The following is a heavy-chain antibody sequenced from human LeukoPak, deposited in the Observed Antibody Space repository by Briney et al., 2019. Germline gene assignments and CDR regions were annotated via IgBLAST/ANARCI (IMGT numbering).Heavy chain of an antibody. V-gene: IGHV2-5*02. CDR3: AHRLWVRGSGYYSAFDV. Sequence: SGPTLVKPTQTLTLTYTVSGFSLTTSGVGVGWIRQPPGKALEWLAMIYSDDDKRYSPSLQSRLTITKDNSKNQVVLTMSNVDPVDTDTYYCAHRLWVRGSGYYSAFDVWGQGTLVTVSS. D-gene: IGHD3-10*01. J-gene: IGHJ3*01. CDR2: IYSDDDK. CDR1: GFSLTTSGVG.